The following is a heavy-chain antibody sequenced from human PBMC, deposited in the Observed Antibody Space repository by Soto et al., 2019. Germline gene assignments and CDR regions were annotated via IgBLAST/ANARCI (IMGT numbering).Heavy chain of an antibody. CDR3: APHVSCSGGSCQYDAFAI. D-gene: IGHD2-15*01. CDR2: ITADGGT. Sequence: EVQVLESGGGLVQPGGSLRLSCEGSGFTVSSHAMTWIRQAPGKGPEWVSTITADGGTYYADSVKGRVAMSRDTSESTLYLQMNSLGDEDTAGYYCAPHVSCSGGSCQYDAFAIRGQGTMVTVSS. V-gene: IGHV3-23*01. CDR1: GFTVSSHA. J-gene: IGHJ3*02.